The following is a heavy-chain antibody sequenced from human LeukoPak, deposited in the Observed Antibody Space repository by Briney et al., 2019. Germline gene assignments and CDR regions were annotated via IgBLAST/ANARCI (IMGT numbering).Heavy chain of an antibody. V-gene: IGHV3-33*08. D-gene: IGHD2-15*01. CDR1: GFPLSRHW. CDR2: IWYDGSNK. CDR3: ARDRISLGRYGMDV. J-gene: IGHJ6*02. Sequence: GGSLRLSCVASGFPLSRHWMSWVRQAPGKALEWVAVIWYDGSNKYYADSVKGRFTISRDNSKNTLYLQMNSLRAEDTAVYYCARDRISLGRYGMDVWGQGTTVTVSS.